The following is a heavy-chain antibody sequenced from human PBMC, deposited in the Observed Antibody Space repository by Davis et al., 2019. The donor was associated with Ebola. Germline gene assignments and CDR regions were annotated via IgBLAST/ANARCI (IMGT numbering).Heavy chain of an antibody. D-gene: IGHD3-10*01. CDR3: ASADKVGSSGSYPY. V-gene: IGHV4-31*03. Sequence: MPSETLSLTCTVSGGSISSGGYYWSWIRQHPGKGQEWIGYIYYSGSTYYNPSLKIRVTISLDTSKNQFSLKLSSVTAADTAVYYCASADKVGSSGSYPYWGQGTLVTVSS. CDR2: IYYSGST. J-gene: IGHJ4*02. CDR1: GGSISSGGYY.